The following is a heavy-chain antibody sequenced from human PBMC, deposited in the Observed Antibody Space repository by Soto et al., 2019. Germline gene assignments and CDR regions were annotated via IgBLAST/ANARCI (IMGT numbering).Heavy chain of an antibody. Sequence: EVQLVESGGGLVQPGGSLRLSCAASGFTFSDHYMDWVRQAPGKGLEWVGRTRNKANSYTTEYAASVKGRFTISRDDSKNTRYLQMNSLKTEDTAVYYFARGSSGYDWFDPWGQGTLVTVSS. CDR1: GFTFSDHY. CDR2: TRNKANSYTT. J-gene: IGHJ5*02. D-gene: IGHD6-13*01. CDR3: ARGSSGYDWFDP. V-gene: IGHV3-72*01.